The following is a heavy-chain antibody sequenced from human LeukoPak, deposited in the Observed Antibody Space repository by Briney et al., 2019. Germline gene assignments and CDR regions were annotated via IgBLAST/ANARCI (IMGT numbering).Heavy chain of an antibody. V-gene: IGHV4-34*01. Sequence: SETLSLTCAVYGGSFSGYYWSWIRQPPGKGLEWIGEINHSGSTNYNPSLKGRVTISVDTSKNQFSLKLSSVTAADTAVYYCARQSWDYFDYWGQGTLVTVSS. J-gene: IGHJ4*02. CDR1: GGSFSGYY. CDR2: INHSGST. CDR3: ARQSWDYFDY. D-gene: IGHD1-26*01.